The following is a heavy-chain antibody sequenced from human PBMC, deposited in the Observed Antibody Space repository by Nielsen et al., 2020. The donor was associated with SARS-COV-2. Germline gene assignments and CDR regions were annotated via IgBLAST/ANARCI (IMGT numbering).Heavy chain of an antibody. CDR2: ICYSEST. J-gene: IGHJ3*02. CDR1: GGSMRSYC. V-gene: IGHV4-59*01. CDR3: ARPNRDGSLVAFDI. Sequence: SETLSLTCTVSGGSMRSYCWTWIRQPPGKRLEWIGNICYSESTNYNPSLKSRVTISADTSKKQFSLKMSSVTAADTAMYYCARPNRDGSLVAFDIWGQGTMVTVSS. D-gene: IGHD5-24*01.